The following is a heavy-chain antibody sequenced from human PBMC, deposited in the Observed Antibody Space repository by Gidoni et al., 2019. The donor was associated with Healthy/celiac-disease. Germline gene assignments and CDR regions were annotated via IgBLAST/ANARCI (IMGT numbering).Heavy chain of an antibody. CDR1: GFTFSSYA. D-gene: IGHD3-10*01. CDR3: ARDSGWLLDY. V-gene: IGHV3-30-3*01. Sequence: QVQLLESGGGLFHPGRSLSLSFAASGFTFSSYAMHWVRQAPGKGLEWVAVISYDGSNKYYADGVKGRFTISRDNSKNTLYLQMNSLRAEDTAVYYCARDSGWLLDYWGQGTLVTVSS. J-gene: IGHJ4*02. CDR2: ISYDGSNK.